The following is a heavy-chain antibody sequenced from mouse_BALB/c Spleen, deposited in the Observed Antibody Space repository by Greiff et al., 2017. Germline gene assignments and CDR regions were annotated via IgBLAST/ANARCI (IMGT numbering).Heavy chain of an antibody. J-gene: IGHJ4*01. Sequence: EVQLQQSGAELVKPGASVKLSCTASGFNIKDTYMHWVKQRPEQGLEWIGRIDPANGNTKYDPKFQGKATITADTSSNTAYLQLSSLTSEDTAVYYCARRLRLETYAMDYWGQGTSVTVSS. CDR3: ARRLRLETYAMDY. D-gene: IGHD1-2*01. CDR1: GFNIKDTY. CDR2: IDPANGNT. V-gene: IGHV14-3*02.